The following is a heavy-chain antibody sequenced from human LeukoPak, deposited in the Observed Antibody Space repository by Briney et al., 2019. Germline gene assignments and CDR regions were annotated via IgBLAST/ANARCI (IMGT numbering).Heavy chain of an antibody. V-gene: IGHV4-39*07. CDR3: ARDGWQLDRYYYGMDV. J-gene: IGHJ6*02. CDR2: AFYTGGT. CDR1: GDSVSTSTSF. D-gene: IGHD2-15*01. Sequence: SETLSLTCIVSGDSVSTSTSFWGWIRQPPGKGLEWIGSAFYTGGTYYNPSLKSRVTISVDTSKNQFSLKLSSVTAADTAVYYCARDGWQLDRYYYGMDVWGQGTTVTVSS.